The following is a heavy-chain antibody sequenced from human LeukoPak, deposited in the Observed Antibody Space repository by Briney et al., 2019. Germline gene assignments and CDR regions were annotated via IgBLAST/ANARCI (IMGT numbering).Heavy chain of an antibody. V-gene: IGHV1-24*01. D-gene: IGHD1-26*01. Sequence: ASVKVSCKVSGYTLTELSMHWVRQAPGKGLEWMGGFDPEDGETIYAQKFQGRVTMTEDTSTDTAYMELSSLGSEDTAVYYCATGILGATTDFDYWGQGTLVTVSS. CDR1: GYTLTELS. J-gene: IGHJ4*02. CDR3: ATGILGATTDFDY. CDR2: FDPEDGET.